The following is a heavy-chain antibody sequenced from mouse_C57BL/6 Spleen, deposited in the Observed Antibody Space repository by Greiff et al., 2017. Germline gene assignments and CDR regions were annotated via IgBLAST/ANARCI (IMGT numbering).Heavy chain of an antibody. CDR3: ARRTFRPSFDY. J-gene: IGHJ2*01. CDR2: IYPRSGNT. CDR1: GYTFTSYG. Sequence: VQLQQSGAELARPGASVKLSCKASGYTFTSYGISWVKQRTGQGLEWIGEIYPRSGNTYYNEKFKGKATLTADKSSSTAYMALRRLPSEDSAVYFCARRTFRPSFDYWGQGTTLTVSS. V-gene: IGHV1-81*01.